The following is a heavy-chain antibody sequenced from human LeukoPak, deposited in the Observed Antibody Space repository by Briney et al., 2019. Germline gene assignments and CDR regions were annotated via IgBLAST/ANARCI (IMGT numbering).Heavy chain of an antibody. CDR1: GGSFSGYY. CDR3: ASNSVDYYGSGSYSVDY. D-gene: IGHD3-10*01. J-gene: IGHJ4*02. CDR2: INHSGST. V-gene: IGHV4-34*01. Sequence: PLETLSLTCAVYGGSFSGYYWSWIRQPPGKGLEWIGEINHSGSTNYNPSLKSRVTISVDTSKNQFSLKLSSVTAADTAVYYCASNSVDYYGSGSYSVDYWGQGTLVTVSS.